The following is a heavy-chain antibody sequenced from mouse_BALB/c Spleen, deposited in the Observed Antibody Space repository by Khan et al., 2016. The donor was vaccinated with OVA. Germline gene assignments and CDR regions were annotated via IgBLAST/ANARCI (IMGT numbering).Heavy chain of an antibody. Sequence: EVQLVESGPSLVKPSQTLSLTCSVTGDSITTGYWNWIRKFPGNKLEYMGYIIYTGYTYYNPSLKSRISITRHTSNNQYYLQLNSVTDEDTATYYCARSTYRYAFGYWGQGTLVTVSA. CDR2: IIYTGYT. D-gene: IGHD2-14*01. V-gene: IGHV3-8*02. CDR3: ARSTYRYAFGY. CDR1: GDSITTGY. J-gene: IGHJ3*02.